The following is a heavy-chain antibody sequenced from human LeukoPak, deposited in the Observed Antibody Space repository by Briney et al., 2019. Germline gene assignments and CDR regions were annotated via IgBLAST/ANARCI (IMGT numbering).Heavy chain of an antibody. Sequence: SETLSLTCAVYGGSFSGYYLSWIRQPPGKGLEWIGEINHSGSTNYNPSLKSRVTISVDTSKNQFSLKLSSVTAADTAVYYCAKDRPNYYDSSGHYYRRNGDYWGQGTLVTVSS. V-gene: IGHV4-34*01. CDR3: AKDRPNYYDSSGHYYRRNGDY. D-gene: IGHD3-22*01. CDR2: INHSGST. J-gene: IGHJ4*02. CDR1: GGSFSGYY.